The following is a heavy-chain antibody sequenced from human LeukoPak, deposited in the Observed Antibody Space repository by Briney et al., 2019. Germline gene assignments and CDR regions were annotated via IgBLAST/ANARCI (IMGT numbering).Heavy chain of an antibody. D-gene: IGHD3-10*01. J-gene: IGHJ6*03. Sequence: GGSLRLSCAASGFIFSSYNMNWVRQAPGKGLEWVSSITSRSNYLYYADSVKGRFTISRDNAKNSLYLQMNSLRAEDTAVYYCARLFPDYYYYYMDVWGKGTTVTVSS. V-gene: IGHV3-21*01. CDR1: GFIFSSYN. CDR2: ITSRSNYL. CDR3: ARLFPDYYYYYMDV.